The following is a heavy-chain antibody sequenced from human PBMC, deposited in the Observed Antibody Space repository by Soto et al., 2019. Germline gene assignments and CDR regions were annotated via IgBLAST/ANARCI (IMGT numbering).Heavy chain of an antibody. CDR1: GATFSSYA. J-gene: IGHJ4*02. CDR3: ARERDGGDFDY. Sequence: QVLLVQSGAEVKKPGSSVKVSCKLSGATFSSYAMSWVRQAPGQGLEWIGGIIPFFGTPNYAQKFQGRVTITADTSTATSYMELSSLRSDDTAVYYCARERDGGDFDYWGQGTLVTVSS. V-gene: IGHV1-69*06. D-gene: IGHD3-16*01. CDR2: IIPFFGTP.